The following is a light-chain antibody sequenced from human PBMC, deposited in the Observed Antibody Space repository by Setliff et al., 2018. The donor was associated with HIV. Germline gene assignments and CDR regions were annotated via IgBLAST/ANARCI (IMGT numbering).Light chain of an antibody. J-gene: IGLJ1*01. CDR2: DDS. CDR3: QVWDSSSDHYV. CDR1: KIGSKS. Sequence: SYELTQPPSVSVAPGKTARITCGGNKIGSKSVHWYQQKQGQAPVLVVYDDSDRPSGIPERFSGSNSGNTATLTISRVEAGDEADYYCQVWDSSSDHYVFGTGTKVTVL. V-gene: IGLV3-21*03.